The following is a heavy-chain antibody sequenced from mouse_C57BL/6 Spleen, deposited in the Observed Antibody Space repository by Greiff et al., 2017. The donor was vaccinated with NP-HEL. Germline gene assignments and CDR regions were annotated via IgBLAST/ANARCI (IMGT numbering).Heavy chain of an antibody. V-gene: IGHV3-6*01. CDR2: ISYDGSN. Sequence: EVQLQESGPGLVKPSQSLSLTCSVTGYSITSGYYWNWIRQFPGNKLEWMGYISYDGSNNYNPSLKNRISITRDTSKNQFVLTLNSVTTEDTATYYCARDVGLLAWFAYWGQGTLVTVSA. D-gene: IGHD1-1*01. J-gene: IGHJ3*01. CDR3: ARDVGLLAWFAY. CDR1: GYSITSGYY.